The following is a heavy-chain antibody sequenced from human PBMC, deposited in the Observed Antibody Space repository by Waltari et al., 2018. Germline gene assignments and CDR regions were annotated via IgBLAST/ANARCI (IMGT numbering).Heavy chain of an antibody. D-gene: IGHD1-26*01. J-gene: IGHJ6*02. CDR1: GGTFSSYA. Sequence: QVQLVQSGAEVKKPGSSVKVSCKASGGTFSSYAISWVRQAPGQRLEWMGGIIPIFGTANYAQKFQGRVTITADESTSTAYMELSSLRSEDTAVYYCVRGIVGATGHYYGMDVWGQGTTVTVSS. CDR2: IIPIFGTA. V-gene: IGHV1-69*12. CDR3: VRGIVGATGHYYGMDV.